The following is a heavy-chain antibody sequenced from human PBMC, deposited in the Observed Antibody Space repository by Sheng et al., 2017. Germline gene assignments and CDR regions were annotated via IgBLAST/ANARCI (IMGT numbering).Heavy chain of an antibody. CDR3: ARDPPWGIVVVVAAPIDYYYGMDV. Sequence: QVQLVQSGAEVKKPGASVKVSCKASGYTFTSYGISWVRQAPGQGLEWMGWISAYNGNTNYAQKLQGRVTMTTDTSTSTAYMELRSLRSDDTAVYYCARDPPWGIVVVVAAPIDYYYGMDVWGQGTTGHRLL. CDR1: GYTFTSYG. J-gene: IGHJ6*02. CDR2: ISAYNGNT. V-gene: IGHV1-18*01. D-gene: IGHD2-15*01.